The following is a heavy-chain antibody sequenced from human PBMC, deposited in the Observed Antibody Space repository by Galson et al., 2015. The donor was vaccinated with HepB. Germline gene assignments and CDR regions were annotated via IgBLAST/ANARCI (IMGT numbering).Heavy chain of an antibody. J-gene: IGHJ4*03. CDR1: GGTFSSYT. CDR3: ASFKGITIVRGVI. V-gene: IGHV1-69*02. CDR2: IIPILGIA. Sequence: SVKVSCKASGGTFSSYTISWVRQAPGQGLEWMGRIIPILGIANYAQKFQGRVTITADKSTSTAYMGLSSLRSEDTAVYYCASFKGITIVRGVIWGQGTLVTVSS. D-gene: IGHD3-10*01.